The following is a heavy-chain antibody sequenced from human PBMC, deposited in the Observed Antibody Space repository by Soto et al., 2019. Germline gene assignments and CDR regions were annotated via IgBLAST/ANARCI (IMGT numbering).Heavy chain of an antibody. CDR1: GFSFTTYV. Sequence: SLRLSCAASGFSFTTYVMHWVRQAPGKGPEWVAVISHDGSYKYYGDAVKGRFTISRDTSKNAVYLEMNSLRPEDTAVYYCAKGLLAIVGTTLPRDAFNIWGQGTMVTVSS. D-gene: IGHD1-26*01. CDR2: ISHDGSYK. V-gene: IGHV3-30*18. CDR3: AKGLLAIVGTTLPRDAFNI. J-gene: IGHJ3*02.